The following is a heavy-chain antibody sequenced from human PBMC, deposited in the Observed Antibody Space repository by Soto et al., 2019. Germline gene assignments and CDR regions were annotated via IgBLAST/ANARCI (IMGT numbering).Heavy chain of an antibody. V-gene: IGHV3-23*01. CDR3: AKDPLGSAYYDILTGYSPFDY. CDR1: GFTFSSYA. D-gene: IGHD3-9*01. CDR2: ISGSGGST. Sequence: EVQLLESGGGLVQPGGSLRLSCAASGFTFSSYAMSWVRQAPGKGLEWVSAISGSGGSTYYADSVKGRFTISRDNSKNTQYLQMNSLRAEDTAVYYCAKDPLGSAYYDILTGYSPFDYWGQGTLVTVSS. J-gene: IGHJ4*02.